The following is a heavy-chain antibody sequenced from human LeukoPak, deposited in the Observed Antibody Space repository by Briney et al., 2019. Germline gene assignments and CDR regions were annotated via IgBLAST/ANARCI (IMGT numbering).Heavy chain of an antibody. J-gene: IGHJ4*02. CDR3: AKTPRNSGWWIDY. V-gene: IGHV3-23*01. Sequence: GGSLRLSCAASGFTFSSYAMNWVRQAPGKGLEGVSALSGSGGSTSYADSVKGRFTISRGNSRDTLYLQMKSLRAEDTAVYYCAKTPRNSGWWIDYWGQGTLVTVSS. CDR1: GFTFSSYA. D-gene: IGHD6-19*01. CDR2: LSGSGGST.